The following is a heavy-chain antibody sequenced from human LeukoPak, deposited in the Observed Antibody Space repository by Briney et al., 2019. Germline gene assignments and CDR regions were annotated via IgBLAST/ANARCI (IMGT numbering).Heavy chain of an antibody. D-gene: IGHD3-22*01. J-gene: IGHJ6*03. CDR1: GYTFTSYG. Sequence: ASVKVSCKASGYTFTSYGISWVRQAPGQGLEWMGWISAYNGNTNYAQKLQGRVTTTTDTSTSTACMELRSLRSDDTAVYYCARDHGNYYDSSGYYYYMDVWGKGTTVTVSS. CDR3: ARDHGNYYDSSGYYYYMDV. V-gene: IGHV1-18*01. CDR2: ISAYNGNT.